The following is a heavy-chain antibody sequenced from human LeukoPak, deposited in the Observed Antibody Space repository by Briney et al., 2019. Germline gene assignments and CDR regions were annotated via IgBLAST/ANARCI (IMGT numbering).Heavy chain of an antibody. J-gene: IGHJ4*02. CDR1: GFTFSSYE. CDR3: ARGFSGSSSALYPFDS. V-gene: IGHV3-48*03. CDR2: ISSSGSTT. D-gene: IGHD6-6*01. Sequence: GGSLRLSCAASGFTFSSYEMNWVRQAPGKGLEWVSYISSSGSTTYYADSVKGRFTISRDNAKNSLYLQMNSLRAEDTAVYYCARGFSGSSSALYPFDSWGQGALVTVSS.